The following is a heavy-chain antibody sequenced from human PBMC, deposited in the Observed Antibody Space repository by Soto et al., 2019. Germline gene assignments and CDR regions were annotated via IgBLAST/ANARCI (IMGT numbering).Heavy chain of an antibody. CDR3: ARGASSSWTSLDY. D-gene: IGHD6-13*01. V-gene: IGHV1-3*01. CDR1: GYTFTGYA. CDR2: INAGNGNT. Sequence: GASVKVSCKASGYTFTGYAVHWVRQAPGQRPEWMGWINAGNGNTKHSQNFQGRVTITRDTSASTAYMELSSLRFEDTAVYYCARGASSSWTSLDYWGQGTLVTVSS. J-gene: IGHJ4*02.